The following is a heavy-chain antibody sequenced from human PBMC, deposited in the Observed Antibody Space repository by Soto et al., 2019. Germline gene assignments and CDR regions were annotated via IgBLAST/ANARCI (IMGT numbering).Heavy chain of an antibody. Sequence: QVHLVESGGGGVQPGRSLRLSCAASGFTFSTYGIHWVRQAPGEGLEWVAIISYDGSDKWYVDSVKGRFTVSRDNSKNTLYLQMNSLRPEDTAIYYCAKDINSARDGYHYGADYWGQGTLVTVSS. V-gene: IGHV3-30*18. CDR2: ISYDGSDK. CDR1: GFTFSTYG. D-gene: IGHD5-18*01. J-gene: IGHJ4*02. CDR3: AKDINSARDGYHYGADY.